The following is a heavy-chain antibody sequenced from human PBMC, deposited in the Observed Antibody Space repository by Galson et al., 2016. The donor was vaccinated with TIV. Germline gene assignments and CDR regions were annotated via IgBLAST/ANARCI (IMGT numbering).Heavy chain of an antibody. CDR3: ARGTEVGATAYWYFDL. CDR2: IIPILGIA. D-gene: IGHD1-26*01. CDR1: GGTFSNYA. Sequence: SVKVSCKASGGTFSNYAISRVRQAPGQGLEWMGRIIPILGIANYAEKIQGRATITADKSTSTAYMELSSLRSDDTAVYYCARGTEVGATAYWYFDLWGRGTLVTVSS. V-gene: IGHV1-69*04. J-gene: IGHJ2*01.